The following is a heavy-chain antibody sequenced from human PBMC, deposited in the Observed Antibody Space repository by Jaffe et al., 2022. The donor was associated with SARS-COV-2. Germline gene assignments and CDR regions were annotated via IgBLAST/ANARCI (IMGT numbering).Heavy chain of an antibody. CDR3: ARDPTVAAYYYYYGMDV. Sequence: QVQLVESGGGVVQPGRSLRLSCAASGFTFSSYAMHWVRQAPGKGLEWVAVISYDGSNKYYADSVKGRFTISRDNSKNTLYLQMNSLRAEDTAVYYCARDPTVAAYYYYYGMDVWGQGTTVTVSS. V-gene: IGHV3-30-3*01. CDR2: ISYDGSNK. D-gene: IGHD6-19*01. J-gene: IGHJ6*02. CDR1: GFTFSSYA.